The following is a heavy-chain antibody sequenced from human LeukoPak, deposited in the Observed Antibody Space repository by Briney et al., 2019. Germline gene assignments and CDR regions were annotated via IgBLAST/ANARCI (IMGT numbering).Heavy chain of an antibody. V-gene: IGHV4-59*01. Sequence: PSETLSLTRTVSGGSISSYYWSWIRQPPGMGLEWIGYIYYSGSTNYNPSLKSRVTISVDTSKNQFSLKLSSVTAADTAVYYCARGEDTAMVPYYYYGMDVWGQGTTVTVSS. CDR3: ARGEDTAMVPYYYYGMDV. J-gene: IGHJ6*02. D-gene: IGHD5-18*01. CDR1: GGSISSYY. CDR2: IYYSGST.